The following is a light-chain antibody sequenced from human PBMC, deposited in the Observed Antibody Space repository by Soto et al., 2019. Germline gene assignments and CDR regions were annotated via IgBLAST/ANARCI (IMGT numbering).Light chain of an antibody. V-gene: IGKV3-11*01. Sequence: EIVLTQSPVTLSVSPGERATLSCRASQSVSSNLAWYQQKPGQAPRLLIYDASNRATGIPARFSGSGSGTDFTLTISSLEPEDFAVYYCQQRSNWLTFGQGTRLEIK. J-gene: IGKJ5*01. CDR3: QQRSNWLT. CDR2: DAS. CDR1: QSVSSN.